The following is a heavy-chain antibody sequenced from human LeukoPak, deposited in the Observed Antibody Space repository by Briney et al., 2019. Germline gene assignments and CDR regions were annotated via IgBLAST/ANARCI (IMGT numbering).Heavy chain of an antibody. Sequence: GGSLRLSCAASGFTFSDYAMNWVRQAPGKGLEWVANIKPDGSEKHYVDSVKGRFTISRDNAKNSLYLQMNSLRAEDTAVYYCARKSHWDYYYYYYMDVWGKGTTVTISS. D-gene: IGHD3-16*01. V-gene: IGHV3-7*01. J-gene: IGHJ6*03. CDR2: IKPDGSEK. CDR3: ARKSHWDYYYYYYMDV. CDR1: GFTFSDYA.